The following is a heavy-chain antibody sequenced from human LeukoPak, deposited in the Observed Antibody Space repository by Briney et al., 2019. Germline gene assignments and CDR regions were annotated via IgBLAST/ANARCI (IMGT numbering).Heavy chain of an antibody. CDR1: GFTFDDYA. CDR2: ISWNSGSI. Sequence: PGRSLRLSCAASGFTFDDYAMHWVRQAPGKGLEWVSGISWNSGSIGYADSVKGRFTISRDNAKNSLYLQMNSLRAEDTALYYCAKVAVAGTAFLNWGQGTLVTVSS. CDR3: AKVAVAGTAFLN. J-gene: IGHJ4*02. V-gene: IGHV3-9*01. D-gene: IGHD6-19*01.